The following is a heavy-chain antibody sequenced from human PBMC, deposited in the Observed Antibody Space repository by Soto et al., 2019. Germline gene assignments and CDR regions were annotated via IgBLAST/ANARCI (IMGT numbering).Heavy chain of an antibody. CDR3: TRDRISADIVVVVAANMYYGMDV. J-gene: IGHJ6*04. CDR2: IRSKAYGGTT. Sequence: GGSLRLSCTASGFTFGDYAMSWFRQAPGKGLEWVGFIRSKAYGGTTEYAASVKGRFTISRDDSKSIAYLQMNSLKTEDTAVYYCTRDRISADIVVVVAANMYYGMDVWGKGTTVTVS. D-gene: IGHD2-15*01. V-gene: IGHV3-49*03. CDR1: GFTFGDYA.